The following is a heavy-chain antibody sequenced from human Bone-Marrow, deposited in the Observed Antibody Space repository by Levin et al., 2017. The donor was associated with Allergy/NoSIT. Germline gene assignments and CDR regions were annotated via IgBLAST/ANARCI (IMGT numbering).Heavy chain of an antibody. CDR3: ARGANDCGGDCYEKQTLDY. J-gene: IGHJ4*02. CDR1: GFTVSSNY. CDR2: IYSGGST. V-gene: IGHV3-53*01. Sequence: GGSLRLSCAASGFTVSSNYMSWVRQAPGKGLEWVSVIYSGGSTYYADSVKGRFTISRDNSKNTLYLQMNSLRAEDTAVYYCARGANDCGGDCYEKQTLDYWGQGTLVTVSS. D-gene: IGHD2-21*02.